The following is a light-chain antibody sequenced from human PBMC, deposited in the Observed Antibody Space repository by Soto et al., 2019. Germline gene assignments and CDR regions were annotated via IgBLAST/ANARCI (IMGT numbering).Light chain of an antibody. CDR3: QQYGSSPPT. CDR1: QSVSTNY. CDR2: GAS. J-gene: IGKJ1*01. V-gene: IGKV3-20*01. Sequence: EIVLTQSPGTLSVSPGERATLSCRASQSVSTNYLAWYQRKPGQAPRLLIYGASSRATGIPDRFSGSGSGTDFTLTITRLETEDFAVYYWQQYGSSPPTFGQGTKVEIK.